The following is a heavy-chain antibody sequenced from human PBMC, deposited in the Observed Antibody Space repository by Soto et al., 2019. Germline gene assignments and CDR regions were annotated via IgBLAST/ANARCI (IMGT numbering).Heavy chain of an antibody. V-gene: IGHV3-21*01. CDR2: ISSSSSYI. CDR1: GFTFSSYS. D-gene: IGHD2-8*01. Sequence: GGSLRLSCAASGFTFSSYSMNWVRQAPGKGLEWVSSISSSSSYIYYADSVKGRFTISRDNAKNSLYLQMNSLRAEDTAVYYCARRWSRGAFDIWGQGTMVTVSS. J-gene: IGHJ3*02. CDR3: ARRWSRGAFDI.